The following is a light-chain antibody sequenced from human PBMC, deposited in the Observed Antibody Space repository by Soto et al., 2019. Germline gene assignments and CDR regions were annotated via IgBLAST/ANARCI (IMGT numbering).Light chain of an antibody. J-gene: IGKJ1*01. CDR1: QAISNY. Sequence: DIQMTQSPSSLSASVGDRVTVTCRASQAISNYLAWYQQKPGKVPKLLFYAASTLQSGVPSRFSGSGSGTDFTLTISSLQPEDVATYYCQRYNSGPWTFGQGTKVEIK. V-gene: IGKV1-27*01. CDR2: AAS. CDR3: QRYNSGPWT.